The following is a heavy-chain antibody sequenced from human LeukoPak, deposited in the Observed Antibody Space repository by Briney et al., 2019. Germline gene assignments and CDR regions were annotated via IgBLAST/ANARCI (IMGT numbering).Heavy chain of an antibody. V-gene: IGHV5-51*01. CDR1: GYSFTSYW. CDR3: ARSPLEMATHGDFDY. D-gene: IGHD5-24*01. J-gene: IGHJ4*02. Sequence: GESLKISCKGSGYSFTSYWLGWVRQMPGKGLEWMGIIYPGDSDTRYSPSFQGQVTISADKSISTAYLQWSSLKASDTAMYYCARSPLEMATHGDFDYWGQGTLVTVSS. CDR2: IYPGDSDT.